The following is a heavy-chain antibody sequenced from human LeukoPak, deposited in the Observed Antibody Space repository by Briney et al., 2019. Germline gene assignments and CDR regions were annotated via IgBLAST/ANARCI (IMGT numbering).Heavy chain of an antibody. CDR3: AKVPAGGTIFQY. V-gene: IGHV3-23*01. D-gene: IGHD3-9*01. CDR2: ISGSGDST. J-gene: IGHJ4*02. Sequence: PGGSLRLSCAASGFTFSSYALSWVRQAPGKGLEWVSAISGSGDSTYYGDSVKGRFTISRDNSKNTLYLQMNSLRAEDTAVYYCAKVPAGGTIFQYWGQGTLVTVSS. CDR1: GFTFSSYA.